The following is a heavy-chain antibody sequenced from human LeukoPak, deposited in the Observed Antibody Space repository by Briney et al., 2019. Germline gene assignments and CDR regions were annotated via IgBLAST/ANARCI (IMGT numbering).Heavy chain of an antibody. V-gene: IGHV3-23*01. D-gene: IGHD6-19*01. CDR2: ISGSGGST. CDR3: ARIAVAGQIDGNYFDY. Sequence: PGGSLRLSCAASGFTFSSYGMSWVRQAPGKGLEWVSGISGSGGSTYYADSVKGRFTISRDNSKNTLYLQMNSLRAEDTALYYCARIAVAGQIDGNYFDYWGQGTLVTVSS. J-gene: IGHJ4*02. CDR1: GFTFSSYG.